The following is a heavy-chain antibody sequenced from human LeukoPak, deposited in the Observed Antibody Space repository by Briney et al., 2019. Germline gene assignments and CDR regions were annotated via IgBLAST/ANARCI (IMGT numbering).Heavy chain of an antibody. CDR2: ISPYTGDT. J-gene: IGHJ4*02. CDR1: GYPFTTYG. Sequence: ASVKVSCKASGYPFTTYGITWVRQAPGQGLEWMGLISPYTGDTNYAQKFQGRLSMATDTSTSTAYMELRNLRSDDTATYFCARLWRDSAYWGQGTLVIVSS. V-gene: IGHV1-18*01. CDR3: ARLWRDSAY. D-gene: IGHD3-16*01.